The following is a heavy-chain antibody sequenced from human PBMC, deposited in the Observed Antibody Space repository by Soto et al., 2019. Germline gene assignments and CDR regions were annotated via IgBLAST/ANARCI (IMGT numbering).Heavy chain of an antibody. D-gene: IGHD2-15*01. CDR3: AKPLGYCSGGSCYSGTGWFDP. Sequence: GGSLRLSCAASGFTFSSYAMSWVRQAPGKGLEWVSAISGSGGSTYYADSVKGRFTISRDNSKNTLYLQMNSLRAEDTAVYYCAKPLGYCSGGSCYSGTGWFDPWGQGTLVTVSS. CDR1: GFTFSSYA. J-gene: IGHJ5*02. V-gene: IGHV3-23*01. CDR2: ISGSGGST.